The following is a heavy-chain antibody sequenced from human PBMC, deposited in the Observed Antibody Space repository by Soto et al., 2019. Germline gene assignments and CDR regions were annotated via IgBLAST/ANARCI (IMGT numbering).Heavy chain of an antibody. CDR1: GSALSSGGYF. Sequence: XETLSLTCTVSGSALSSGGYFYTWVRQPPGKGLEWLGYIYYSGGTNYNPSLKSRVTISLDKSKSQFSLRLISVTAADTAVYYCTREQSDDNYFDHWGQGSLVTVSS. CDR3: TREQSDDNYFDH. J-gene: IGHJ5*02. V-gene: IGHV4-61*08. D-gene: IGHD6-19*01. CDR2: IYYSGGT.